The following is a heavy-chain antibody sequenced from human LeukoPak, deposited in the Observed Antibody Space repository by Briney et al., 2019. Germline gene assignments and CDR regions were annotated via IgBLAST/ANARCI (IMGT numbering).Heavy chain of an antibody. CDR2: ISGSGDST. Sequence: GGSLRLSCAASGFTFSSYAMSWVRQAPGKGLEWVSAISGSGDSTYYGDSVKGRFTISRDNSKNTLYLQMNSLRAEDTAVYYCAKGNSGWPNWFDPWGQGTLVTVSS. CDR3: AKGNSGWPNWFDP. CDR1: GFTFSSYA. J-gene: IGHJ5*02. D-gene: IGHD5-12*01. V-gene: IGHV3-23*01.